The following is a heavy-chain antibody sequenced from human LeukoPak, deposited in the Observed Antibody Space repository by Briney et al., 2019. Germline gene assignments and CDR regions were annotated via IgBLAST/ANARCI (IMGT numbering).Heavy chain of an antibody. J-gene: IGHJ1*01. CDR2: IYPGDSDT. CDR1: GYSFTSYW. D-gene: IGHD2-2*01. CDR3: ARRGYCSSTSCSPGHFQH. V-gene: IGHV5-51*01. Sequence: GESLKISCKGSGYSFTSYWIGWVRQMPGKGLEWMGIIYPGDSDTRYNPSFQGQVTISADKSISTAYLQWSSLKASDTAMYYCARRGYCSSTSCSPGHFQHWGQGTLVTVSS.